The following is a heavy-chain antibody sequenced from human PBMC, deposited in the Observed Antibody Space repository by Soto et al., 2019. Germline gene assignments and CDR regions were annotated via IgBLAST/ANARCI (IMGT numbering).Heavy chain of an antibody. CDR1: GFSFSTSG. CDR2: ISTDGRNK. Sequence: GGSLRLSCAASGFSFSTSGMDWVRQAPGKGLEWVAVISTDGRNKYYADSVKGRFTISRDNSKNTVYLQMDSLRPDDTAVYYCARPMTGSGWSGAYDFWGQGVLVTVSS. J-gene: IGHJ4*02. D-gene: IGHD6-19*01. CDR3: ARPMTGSGWSGAYDF. V-gene: IGHV3-30*03.